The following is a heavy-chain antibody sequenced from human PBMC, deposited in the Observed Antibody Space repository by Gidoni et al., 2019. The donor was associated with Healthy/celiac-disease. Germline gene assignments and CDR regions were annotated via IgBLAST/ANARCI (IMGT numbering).Heavy chain of an antibody. D-gene: IGHD6-19*01. CDR2: IIPIFGTA. V-gene: IGHV1-69*01. CDR1: GGTFSSYA. CDR3: AEGAVAGKDYYYYMDV. J-gene: IGHJ6*03. Sequence: QVQLVQSGAAVKKPGSSVKVSCKASGGTFSSYAISWVRQAPGQGLEWMGGIIPIFGTANYAQKFQGRVTITADESTSTAYMELSSLRSEDTAVYYCAEGAVAGKDYYYYMDVWGKGTTVTVSS.